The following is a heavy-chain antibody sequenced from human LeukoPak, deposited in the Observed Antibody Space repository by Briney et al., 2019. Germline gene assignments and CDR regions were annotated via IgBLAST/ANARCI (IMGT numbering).Heavy chain of an antibody. CDR1: GGSLSSYY. V-gene: IGHV4-34*01. J-gene: IGHJ4*02. CDR3: ARVAPPNPY. CDR2: INHSGST. Sequence: PSETLSLTCAVYGGSLSSYYWSWTRQPPGKGLEWIGEINHSGSTNYNPSLKSRVTISVDTSKKQFSLKMSSVTAADTAVYYCARVAPPNPYWGQGTLVTVSS.